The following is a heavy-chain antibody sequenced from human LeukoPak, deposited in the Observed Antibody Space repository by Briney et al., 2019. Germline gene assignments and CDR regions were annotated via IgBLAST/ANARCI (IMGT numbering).Heavy chain of an antibody. D-gene: IGHD3-16*01. CDR2: IKQDGSEK. J-gene: IGHJ1*01. Sequence: GGSLRLSCVASGFTFSSYWMGWVRQAPGKGLEWVANIKQDGSEKYYVDSVKGRFTISRDNAQNSLYLQMNSLRAEDTAVYYCARDYVPGHWGQGTLVTVSS. CDR1: GFTFSSYW. CDR3: ARDYVPGH. V-gene: IGHV3-7*03.